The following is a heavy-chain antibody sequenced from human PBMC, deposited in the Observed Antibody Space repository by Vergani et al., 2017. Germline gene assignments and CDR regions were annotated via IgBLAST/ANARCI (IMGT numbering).Heavy chain of an antibody. J-gene: IGHJ4*02. D-gene: IGHD3-3*01. CDR2: ISYDGSNK. V-gene: IGHV3-30-3*01. Sequence: QVQLVESGGGVVQPGRSLRLSCAASGFTFSSYAMHWVRQAPGKGLEWVAVISYDGSNKYYADSVKGRFTISRDNSKNTLYLQMNSLRAEDTAVYYCARDSSNDFWSGYYTVIMVNWGQGTLVTVSS. CDR3: ARDSSNDFWSGYYTVIMVN. CDR1: GFTFSSYA.